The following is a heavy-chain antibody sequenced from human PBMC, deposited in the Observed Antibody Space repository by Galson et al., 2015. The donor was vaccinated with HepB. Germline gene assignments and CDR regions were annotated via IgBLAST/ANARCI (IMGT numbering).Heavy chain of an antibody. CDR2: ISSSGSTI. D-gene: IGHD6-13*01. CDR1: GFTFSDYY. CDR3: ARDIVGRAAAGTDYGMDV. Sequence: FLGLSCAASGFTFSDYYMSWIRQAPGKGLEWVSYISSSGSTIYYADSVRGRFTISRDNAKNSLYLQMNSLRAEDTAVYYCARDIVGRAAAGTDYGMDVWGQGTTVTVSS. V-gene: IGHV3-11*01. J-gene: IGHJ6*02.